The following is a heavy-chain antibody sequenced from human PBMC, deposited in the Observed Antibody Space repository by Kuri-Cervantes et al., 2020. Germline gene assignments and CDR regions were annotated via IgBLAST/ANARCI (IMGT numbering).Heavy chain of an antibody. D-gene: IGHD3-16*01. J-gene: IGHJ3*01. V-gene: IGHV3-23*01. Sequence: GESLKISCVASGLTFSTYAMSWVRQAPGKGLEWVSAISGSGGSTFYADSVKGRFTISRDNSKNTLYLRMNSLRAEDTAVYYCARDYVWGSHDAFDLWGQGTMVTVSS. CDR1: GLTFSTYA. CDR3: ARDYVWGSHDAFDL. CDR2: ISGSGGST.